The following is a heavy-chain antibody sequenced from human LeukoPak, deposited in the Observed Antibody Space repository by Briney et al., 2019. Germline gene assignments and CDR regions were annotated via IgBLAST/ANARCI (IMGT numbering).Heavy chain of an antibody. CDR1: GGSISGSSYY. D-gene: IGHD3-10*01. V-gene: IGHV4-39*01. Sequence: SETLSLTCTVSGGSISGSSYYWGWIRQPPGKGLEWLGSIYYSGSTYYNPSLKSRATISVDTSKNQFSLKLTSVTATDTAVYYRARHYGPWGQGTLVTVSS. J-gene: IGHJ4*02. CDR2: IYYSGST. CDR3: ARHYGP.